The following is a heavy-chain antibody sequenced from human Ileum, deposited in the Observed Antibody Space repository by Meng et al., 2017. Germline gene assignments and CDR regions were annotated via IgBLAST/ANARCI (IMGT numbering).Heavy chain of an antibody. V-gene: IGHV4-39*07. CDR1: GGSVTNSSYY. D-gene: IGHD3-22*01. J-gene: IGHJ4*02. CDR3: VRENYYDSSGHYFGDGYFDY. Sequence: GPLRLSCTVSGGSVTNSSYYWGWIRQSPGKGLEWIGSIYHTGHTYDNPSLKSRFTISVDTSKNQFSLRLSSVTAADTAVYFCVRENYYDSSGHYFGDGYFDYWGQGTLVTVSS. CDR2: IYHTGHT.